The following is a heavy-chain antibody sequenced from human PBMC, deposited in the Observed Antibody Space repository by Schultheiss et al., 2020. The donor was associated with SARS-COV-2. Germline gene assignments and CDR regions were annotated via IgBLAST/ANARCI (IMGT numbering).Heavy chain of an antibody. CDR1: GFTFSTYA. J-gene: IGHJ4*02. CDR2: ISYDGRNK. D-gene: IGHD1-20*01. CDR3: ARDPHPVSSNWNPSPFPLDY. Sequence: GESLKISCAASGFTFSTYAMHWVRQAPGKGLEWVALISYDGRNKYCADSVKGRFTISRDNSKNTLYLQMESLRAEDTAMYYCARDPHPVSSNWNPSPFPLDYWGQGTLVTVSS. V-gene: IGHV3-30*01.